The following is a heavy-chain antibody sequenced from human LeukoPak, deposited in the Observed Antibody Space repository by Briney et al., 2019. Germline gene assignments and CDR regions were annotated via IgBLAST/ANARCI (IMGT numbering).Heavy chain of an antibody. CDR3: ASSTSYYYDSSGYFEY. CDR1: GGFIGSSSFY. CDR2: LAYSGNT. Sequence: SETLSLTCTVSGGFIGSSSFYWAWIRQPPGKGLEWIGSLAYSGNTYYRSSLKSRVTLSVDASKNQFSLNLTSVTAADTALFYCASSTSYYYDSSGYFEYWGQGILVTVPS. D-gene: IGHD3-22*01. V-gene: IGHV4-39*01. J-gene: IGHJ4*02.